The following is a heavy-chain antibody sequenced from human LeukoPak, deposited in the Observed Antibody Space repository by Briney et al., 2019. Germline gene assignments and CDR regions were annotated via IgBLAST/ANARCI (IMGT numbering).Heavy chain of an antibody. Sequence: GGSLRLSCAASGFTFSSYAMSWVRQAPGKGLEWVSAISGSGGSTYYADSVKGRFTISRDNSKNTLYLQMNSLRAEDTAVYYCAKDRYCSTTRCYLGNWFDPWGQGTLVTVSS. CDR2: ISGSGGST. CDR1: GFTFSSYA. V-gene: IGHV3-23*01. J-gene: IGHJ5*02. D-gene: IGHD2-2*01. CDR3: AKDRYCSTTRCYLGNWFDP.